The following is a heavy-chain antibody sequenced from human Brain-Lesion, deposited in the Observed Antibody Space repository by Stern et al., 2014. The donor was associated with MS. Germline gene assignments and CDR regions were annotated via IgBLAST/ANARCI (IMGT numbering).Heavy chain of an antibody. V-gene: IGHV5-51*01. D-gene: IGHD6-6*01. CDR1: GYRFTSNW. Sequence: VQLVQPGAEVKQPGESLKISCKGSGYRFTSNWIGWVRQMPGKGLEWMGIIWPGDSDTRYSPSFQGQVTISADKSISTAYLQWSSLQASDTAMYYCARRGDSSSSGFDYWGQGTLVIVSS. J-gene: IGHJ4*02. CDR3: ARRGDSSSSGFDY. CDR2: IWPGDSDT.